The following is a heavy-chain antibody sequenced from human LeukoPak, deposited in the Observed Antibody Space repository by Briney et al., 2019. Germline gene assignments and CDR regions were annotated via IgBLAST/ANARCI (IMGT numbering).Heavy chain of an antibody. J-gene: IGHJ4*02. CDR2: ISYSGST. CDR1: GASISSHY. Sequence: SETLSLTCTVSGASISSHYWSWIRQPPGKGLEWLGYISYSGSTNYNPSLKSRVTISVDTKQVSLKLSSVTAADTAVYYCARGRFDWLPDPFDNWGQGALVTVSS. CDR3: ARGRFDWLPDPFDN. D-gene: IGHD3-9*01. V-gene: IGHV4-59*11.